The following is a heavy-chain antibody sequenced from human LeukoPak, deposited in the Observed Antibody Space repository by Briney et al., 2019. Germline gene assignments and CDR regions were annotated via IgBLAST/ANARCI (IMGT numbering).Heavy chain of an antibody. Sequence: GGSLRLSCAASGFTFDDYGMTWVRQGPGKGLEWVSGINWNGGHTAYADSLKGRFTITRDNTNNSLYLYMISLRAEDTAFYYCARIDRAGTTGYFDYWSQGALVTVSS. D-gene: IGHD1-1*01. J-gene: IGHJ4*02. V-gene: IGHV3-20*04. CDR1: GFTFDDYG. CDR3: ARIDRAGTTGYFDY. CDR2: INWNGGHT.